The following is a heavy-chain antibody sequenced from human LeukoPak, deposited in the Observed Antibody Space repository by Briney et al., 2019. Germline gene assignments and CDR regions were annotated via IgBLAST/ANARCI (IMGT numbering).Heavy chain of an antibody. D-gene: IGHD1-26*01. V-gene: IGHV3-74*01. CDR2: INIDGSSI. CDR1: RFILNNYW. Sequence: GGSLRLSCAATRFILNNYWMHWVRQAPGKGLVWVSRINIDGSSISYADSAKGRFTISRDNAKNTLYLQMNSLRAEDTAVYYCAAVGATRAYFEYWGQGTLVTVSS. J-gene: IGHJ4*02. CDR3: AAVGATRAYFEY.